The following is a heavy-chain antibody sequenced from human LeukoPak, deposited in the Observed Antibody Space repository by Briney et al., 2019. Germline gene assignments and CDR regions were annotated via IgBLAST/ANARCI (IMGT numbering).Heavy chain of an antibody. CDR1: GFTFSSYG. V-gene: IGHV3-33*01. CDR3: ARAVYGDYVLGY. D-gene: IGHD4-17*01. J-gene: IGHJ4*02. CDR2: IWYDGSNK. Sequence: GGSLRLSCAASGFTFSSYGMHWVRQAPSKGLEWVAVIWYDGSNKYYADSVKGRFTISRDNSKNTLYLQMNSLRAEDTAVYYCARAVYGDYVLGYWGQGTLVTVSS.